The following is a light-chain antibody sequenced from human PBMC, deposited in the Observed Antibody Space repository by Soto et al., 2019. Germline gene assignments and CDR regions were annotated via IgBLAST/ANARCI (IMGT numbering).Light chain of an antibody. CDR3: CSYAGSYPFV. Sequence: QSVLTQPRSVSGSPGQSVTISCTRTSSDVGGYNYVSWYQHHPGKAPKLMIYDVDKRPSGVPGRFSGSKSGNTASLTISGLQAEDEADYYCCSYAGSYPFVFGTGTKVTVL. J-gene: IGLJ1*01. CDR1: SSDVGGYNY. V-gene: IGLV2-11*01. CDR2: DVD.